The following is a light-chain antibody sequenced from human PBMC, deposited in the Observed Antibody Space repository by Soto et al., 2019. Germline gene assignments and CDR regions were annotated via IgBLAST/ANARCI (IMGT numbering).Light chain of an antibody. CDR3: AAWDDSLHGVV. J-gene: IGLJ2*01. V-gene: IGLV1-44*01. CDR2: GND. CDR1: SSNIGGNI. Sequence: QSVLTQPPSASGTPGQRVTISCSGSSSNIGGNIVNWYQQLPGTAPKLLIFGNDQRPSWVPDRFSGSKSGTSASLAISGLQSEDEANYYCAAWDDSLHGVVFGGGTKVTVL.